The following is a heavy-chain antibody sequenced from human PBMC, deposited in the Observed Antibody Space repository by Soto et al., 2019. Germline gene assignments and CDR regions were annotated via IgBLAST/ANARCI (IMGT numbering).Heavy chain of an antibody. V-gene: IGHV4-59*01. J-gene: IGHJ4*02. CDR3: ARSPFSDSSSWYY. D-gene: IGHD6-13*01. CDR1: GGSISSYY. Sequence: QVQLQESGPGLVKPSETLSLTCTVSGGSISSYYWSWIRQPPGKGLEWIGYIYYSGSTNYNPSLKSRVTISVDTSKNQFSLKLSSVTAADTAVYYCARSPFSDSSSWYYWGQGTLVTVSS. CDR2: IYYSGST.